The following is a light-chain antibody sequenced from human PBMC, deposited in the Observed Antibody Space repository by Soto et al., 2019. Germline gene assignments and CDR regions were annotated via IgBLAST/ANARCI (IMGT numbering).Light chain of an antibody. CDR2: LGS. Sequence: DPGMTQSPLSLPVTPGEPASISCRSSQSLLHSNGYNYLDWYLQKPGQSPQLLIYLGSNRASGVPDRFSGSGSGTDFTLKISRVEAEDVGVYYCMQSLQLPRTFGPGTKVDIK. V-gene: IGKV2-28*01. J-gene: IGKJ3*01. CDR1: QSLLHSNGYNY. CDR3: MQSLQLPRT.